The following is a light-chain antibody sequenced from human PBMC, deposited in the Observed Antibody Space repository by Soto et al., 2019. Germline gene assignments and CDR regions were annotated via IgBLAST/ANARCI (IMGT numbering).Light chain of an antibody. CDR1: QSLLHSKGYNY. CDR2: LGS. V-gene: IGKV2-28*01. Sequence: DIVMTQSPLSLPVTPGEPASISCRSSQSLLHSKGYNYLDWYLQKPGQSPQLLIFLGSNRASGVPDRFSGSGSGTDFTLKISRVEAEDVGVYYCMQALQTQRTFGQGTKVEIK. J-gene: IGKJ1*01. CDR3: MQALQTQRT.